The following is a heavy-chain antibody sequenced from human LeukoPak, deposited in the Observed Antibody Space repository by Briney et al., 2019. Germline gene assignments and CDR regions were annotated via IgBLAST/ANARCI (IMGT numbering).Heavy chain of an antibody. CDR2: ISSSSSYT. CDR3: ARLHSSSWTFDY. J-gene: IGHJ4*02. D-gene: IGHD6-13*01. V-gene: IGHV3-21*05. CDR1: GFTFSSYS. Sequence: GGSLRLSCAASGFTFSSYSMNWVRQAPGKGLEWVSYISSSSSYTNYADSVKGRFTISRDNAKNSLYLQMNSLRAEDTAVYYCARLHSSSWTFDYWGQGTLVTVSS.